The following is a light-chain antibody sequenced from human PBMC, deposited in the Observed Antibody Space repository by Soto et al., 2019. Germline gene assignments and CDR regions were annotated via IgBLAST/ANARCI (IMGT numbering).Light chain of an antibody. CDR3: GTWYSSLSAVV. V-gene: IGLV1-51*01. Sequence: QSVLTQPPSVSAAPGQKVTISCSGSSSNSGNNYVSWYQQLPGTAPKLLIYDNNKRPSGIPDRFSGSKSGTSATLGITVLQTGDEADYYCGTWYSSLSAVVFGGGTKLTVL. J-gene: IGLJ2*01. CDR2: DNN. CDR1: SSNSGNNY.